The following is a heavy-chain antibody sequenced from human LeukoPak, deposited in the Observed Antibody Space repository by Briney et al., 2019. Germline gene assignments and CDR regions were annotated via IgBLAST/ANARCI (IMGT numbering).Heavy chain of an antibody. Sequence: GGSLRLSCAASGFTFSSYAMHWVRQAPGKGLEWVAVISYDGSNKYYADSVKGRFTISRDNSKNTLYLQMNSLRAEDTAVYYCAKEDDYYDSSGYGKENWGQGTLVTVSS. CDR3: AKEDDYYDSSGYGKEN. J-gene: IGHJ4*02. CDR2: ISYDGSNK. D-gene: IGHD3-22*01. V-gene: IGHV3-30*04. CDR1: GFTFSSYA.